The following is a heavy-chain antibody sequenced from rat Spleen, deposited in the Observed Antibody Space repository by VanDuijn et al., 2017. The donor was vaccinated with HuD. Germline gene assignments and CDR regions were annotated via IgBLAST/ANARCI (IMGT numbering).Heavy chain of an antibody. D-gene: IGHD1-9*01. J-gene: IGHJ2*01. Sequence: EVQLVESGGGLVQPGRSLKLSCAASGFTFSSFAMAWVRQAPGRGLEWVTSITNTGGSTYYPDSVKGRFTISRDNAKNTGYLQMNNLRSEDTATYYCARRHYGYTDYFDYWGQGVMVTVSS. CDR2: ITNTGGST. CDR1: GFTFSSFA. CDR3: ARRHYGYTDYFDY. V-gene: IGHV5-31*01.